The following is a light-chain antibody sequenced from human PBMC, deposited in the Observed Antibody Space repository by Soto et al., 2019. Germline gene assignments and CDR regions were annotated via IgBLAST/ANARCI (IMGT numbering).Light chain of an antibody. Sequence: QSALTQPPSASGSPGQSXTISCTGTSSDVGGYNYVSWYQQHPGKAPKLMIYEVSKRPSGVPDRFSGSKSGNTASLTVSGLQAEDEADYYCSSYAGSNKVFGTGTKVTXL. CDR3: SSYAGSNKV. CDR2: EVS. CDR1: SSDVGGYNY. J-gene: IGLJ1*01. V-gene: IGLV2-8*01.